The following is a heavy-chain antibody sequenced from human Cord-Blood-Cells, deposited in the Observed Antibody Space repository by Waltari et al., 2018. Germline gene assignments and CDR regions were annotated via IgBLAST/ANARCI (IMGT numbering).Heavy chain of an antibody. J-gene: IGHJ3*02. CDR2: TFPGDSDT. CDR1: GYSFTSSW. V-gene: IGHV5-51*01. D-gene: IGHD1-7*01. Sequence: EVQLVQSGAEVKKPGESLKISCKGSGYSFTSSWIGWVGPMPGKGLEWIGITFPGDSDTRYRPSFQGHVTISVDNSISSAYLQWSSLKASDTAIYYCARPINYLDAFDIWGQGTMVTVSS. CDR3: ARPINYLDAFDI.